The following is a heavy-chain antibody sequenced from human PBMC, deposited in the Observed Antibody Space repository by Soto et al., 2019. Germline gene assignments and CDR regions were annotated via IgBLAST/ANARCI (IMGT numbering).Heavy chain of an antibody. V-gene: IGHV3-23*01. D-gene: IGHD3-10*01. CDR3: ANSGEGSSWFDP. J-gene: IGHJ5*02. CDR1: GFPFSSYA. CDR2: ISGSGGST. Sequence: PGGSLRLSCAASGFPFSSYAMSWVRQAPGKGLEWVSAISGSGGSTYYADSVKGRFTISRDNSKNTLYLQMNSLRAEDTAVYYCANSGEGSSWFDPWGQGTLVTVSS.